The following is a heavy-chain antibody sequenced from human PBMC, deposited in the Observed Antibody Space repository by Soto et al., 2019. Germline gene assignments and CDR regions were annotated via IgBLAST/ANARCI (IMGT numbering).Heavy chain of an antibody. CDR3: ARYGSGSYYPTTFDY. Sequence: QVHLQESGPGLVKPSQTLSLTCTVSGGSISSAGYYWSWIRQHPGKGLEWIGYIYYSGSAYYNPSLKSRVTXAXXXSXYQFSLKLSSVTAADTAVYYCARYGSGSYYPTTFDYWGQGTLVTVSS. CDR1: GGSISSAGYY. CDR2: IYYSGSA. D-gene: IGHD3-10*01. V-gene: IGHV4-31*03. J-gene: IGHJ4*02.